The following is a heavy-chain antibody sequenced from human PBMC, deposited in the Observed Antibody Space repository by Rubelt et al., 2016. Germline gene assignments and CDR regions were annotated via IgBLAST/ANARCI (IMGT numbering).Heavy chain of an antibody. CDR3: ARWGAARRAWSY. D-gene: IGHD6-6*01. J-gene: IGHJ4*02. CDR2: INHSGST. V-gene: IGHV4-34*01. CDR1: GGSFSGYY. Sequence: QVQLQQWGAGLLKPSETLSLTCAVYGGSFSGYYWSWIRQPPGKGLEWIGEINHSGSTNYNPSPTSRVTRSVDTSKNQFSLKLSSVTAADTAGYYWARWGAARRAWSYWGQGTLVTVSS.